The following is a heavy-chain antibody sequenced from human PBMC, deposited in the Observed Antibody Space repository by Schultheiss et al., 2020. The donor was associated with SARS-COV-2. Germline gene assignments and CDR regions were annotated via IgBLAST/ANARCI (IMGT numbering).Heavy chain of an antibody. D-gene: IGHD6-19*01. Sequence: GGSLRLSCAASGFSFSNYGMHWVRQAPGKGLEWVSTISGSGGSTYYAESVKGRLTISRDNSRNTVYLQMNSLSAEDTAVYYCAKTYSRGWGAFDNWGQGTLVTVSS. CDR2: ISGSGGST. CDR1: GFSFSNYG. J-gene: IGHJ4*02. CDR3: AKTYSRGWGAFDN. V-gene: IGHV3-23*01.